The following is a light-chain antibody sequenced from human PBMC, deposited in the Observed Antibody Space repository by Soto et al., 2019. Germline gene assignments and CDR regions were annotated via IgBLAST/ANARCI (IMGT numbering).Light chain of an antibody. CDR1: SSNIGGNS. J-gene: IGLJ3*02. Sequence: QSVMTQPPSVSAAPGQKVTISCSGSSSNIGGNSVSWYQQLPGTAPKLLIYDDNKRPSGIPDRFSGSKSGNTASLTISGLQAEDEADYYCCSFAGSTTWFGGGTKVTVL. CDR3: CSFAGSTTW. V-gene: IGLV1-51*01. CDR2: DDN.